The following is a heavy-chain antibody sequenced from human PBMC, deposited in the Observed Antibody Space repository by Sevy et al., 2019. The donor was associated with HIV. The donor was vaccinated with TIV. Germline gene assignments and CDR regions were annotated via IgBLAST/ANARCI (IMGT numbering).Heavy chain of an antibody. J-gene: IGHJ4*02. CDR3: ARQGGLVDRAFDY. CDR1: GVAMSGSSYD. D-gene: IGHD3-10*01. CDR2: FFFTGST. Sequence: SETLSLTCTVSGVAMSGSSYDWGGIRQPPGKGQEWIASFFFTGSTYYNPSLKGRVTISVDTSKSQFSLKLNSVTAADTALYYCARQGGLVDRAFDYWGQGTLVTVSS. V-gene: IGHV4-39*01.